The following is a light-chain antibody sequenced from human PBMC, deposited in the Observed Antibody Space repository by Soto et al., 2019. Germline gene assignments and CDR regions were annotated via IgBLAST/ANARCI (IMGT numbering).Light chain of an antibody. CDR3: QRRSSWPLT. Sequence: EIVLTQSPATLSLSPGERATLSCRASQSVGNYLVWYQLKPGQAPRLLIYDASNRATDIPARFSGSGSGTDFTLTISSLEPEDFAVYYCQRRSSWPLTFGGGTKVEIK. CDR1: QSVGNY. CDR2: DAS. J-gene: IGKJ4*01. V-gene: IGKV3-11*01.